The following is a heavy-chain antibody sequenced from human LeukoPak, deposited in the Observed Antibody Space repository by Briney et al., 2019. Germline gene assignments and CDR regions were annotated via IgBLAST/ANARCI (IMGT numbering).Heavy chain of an antibody. CDR1: GGSISSYY. CDR2: IYTSGST. D-gene: IGHD3-22*01. Sequence: SETLSLTCTVSGGSISSYYWSWIRQPAGKGLEWIGRIYTSGSTNYNPSLKSRVTISVDTSKNQFSLMLSSVTAADTAVYYCARGRSYYDQTGFAFWGQGTMVTVSS. V-gene: IGHV4-4*07. CDR3: ARGRSYYDQTGFAF. J-gene: IGHJ3*01.